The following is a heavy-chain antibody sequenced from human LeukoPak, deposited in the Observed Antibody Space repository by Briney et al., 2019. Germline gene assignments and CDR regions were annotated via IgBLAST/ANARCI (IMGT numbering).Heavy chain of an antibody. V-gene: IGHV3-23*01. J-gene: IGHJ5*02. Sequence: GGSLRLSCAASGFTFSSYTMSWVRQAPGKGLEWVSGISGSGGNTYYADSVKGRFTISRDNSKNTLYPQMNSLRAEDTAIYYCAKGQGAAGVTGRSSNWFDPWGQGTLVTVSS. D-gene: IGHD6-13*01. CDR2: ISGSGGNT. CDR1: GFTFSSYT. CDR3: AKGQGAAGVTGRSSNWFDP.